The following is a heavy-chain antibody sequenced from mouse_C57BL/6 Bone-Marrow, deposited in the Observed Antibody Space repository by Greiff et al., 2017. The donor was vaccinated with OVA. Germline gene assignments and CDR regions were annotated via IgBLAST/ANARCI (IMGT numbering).Heavy chain of an antibody. D-gene: IGHD1-1*01. CDR1: GFTFSDYG. V-gene: IGHV5-17*01. CDR3: ARPTDYYGSSPNYFDY. CDR2: ISSGSSTI. J-gene: IGHJ2*01. Sequence: EVKLQESGGGLVKPGGSLKLSCAASGFTFSDYGMHWVRQAPEKGLEWVAYISSGSSTIYYADTVKGRFTISRDNAKNTLFLQMTSLRSEDTAMYYCARPTDYYGSSPNYFDYWGQGTTLTVSS.